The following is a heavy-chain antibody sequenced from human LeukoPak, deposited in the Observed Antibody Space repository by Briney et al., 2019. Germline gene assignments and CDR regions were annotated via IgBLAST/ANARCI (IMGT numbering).Heavy chain of an antibody. V-gene: IGHV3-30*03. CDR1: GFAFSSYA. CDR2: TSSDGTNK. Sequence: PGGSLRLSCAASGFAFSSYAMHWVRQAPGKGLEWVSFTSSDGTNKYYADSVKGRFTISRDNSKNTLYLQMNSLRAEDTAVYYCARASREWELHWYFDLWGRGTLVTVSS. D-gene: IGHD1-26*01. J-gene: IGHJ2*01. CDR3: ARASREWELHWYFDL.